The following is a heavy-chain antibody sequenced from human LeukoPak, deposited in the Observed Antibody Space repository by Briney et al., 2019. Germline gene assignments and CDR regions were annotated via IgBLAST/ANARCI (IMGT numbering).Heavy chain of an antibody. D-gene: IGHD2-21*01. J-gene: IGHJ4*02. CDR3: AKDRSLVVVIAILFDY. CDR1: GFTFSSYA. Sequence: GGSPRLSCAASGFTFSSYAMSWVRQAPEKGLEWVSAISGSGGSTYYADSVKGRFTISRDNSKNTLYLQMNSLRAEDTAVYYWAKDRSLVVVIAILFDYWGQGTLVTVSS. V-gene: IGHV3-23*01. CDR2: ISGSGGST.